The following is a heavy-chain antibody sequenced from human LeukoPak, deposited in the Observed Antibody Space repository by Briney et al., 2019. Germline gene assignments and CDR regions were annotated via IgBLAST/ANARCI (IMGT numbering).Heavy chain of an antibody. Sequence: SETVSLTCTVSGGSISSSSYYWGWIRQPPGKGLEWIGSIYSSGTTYYTYYNPSLKSRVTISVDTSKNQFSLRLSSVTAADTAVYYCARLSGSSWSLDYWGQGTLVSVSS. CDR3: ARLSGSSWSLDY. CDR2: IYSSGTTYYT. D-gene: IGHD6-13*01. V-gene: IGHV4-39*01. CDR1: GGSISSSSYY. J-gene: IGHJ4*02.